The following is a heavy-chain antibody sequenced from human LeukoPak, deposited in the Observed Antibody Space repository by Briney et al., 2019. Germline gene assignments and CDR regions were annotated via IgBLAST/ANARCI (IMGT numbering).Heavy chain of an antibody. D-gene: IGHD2-2*01. CDR2: ISSSSSYI. J-gene: IGHJ4*02. CDR1: GFTFSIYS. V-gene: IGHV3-21*01. CDR3: ARAIVVVPAATLFDY. Sequence: GGSLRLSCAASGFTFSIYSMNWVRQAPGKGLEWVSSISSSSSYIYYADSVKGRFTISRDNAKNSLYLQMNSLRAEDTAVYYCARAIVVVPAATLFDYWGQGTLVTVSS.